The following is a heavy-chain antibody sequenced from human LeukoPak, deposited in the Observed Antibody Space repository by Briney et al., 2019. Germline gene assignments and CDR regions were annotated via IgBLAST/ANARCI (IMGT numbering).Heavy chain of an antibody. D-gene: IGHD2-2*01. CDR3: ARREYLLVTSDDAFDI. V-gene: IGHV5-51*01. CDR1: GYSFTSYW. Sequence: PGEPLKISCKGSGYSFTSYWIGWVRQMPGRGLEWMGIIYPGDSDTRYSPSFQGQVTISADKSISTAYLQWSSLKASDTAMYYCARREYLLVTSDDAFDIWGQGTMVTVSS. J-gene: IGHJ3*02. CDR2: IYPGDSDT.